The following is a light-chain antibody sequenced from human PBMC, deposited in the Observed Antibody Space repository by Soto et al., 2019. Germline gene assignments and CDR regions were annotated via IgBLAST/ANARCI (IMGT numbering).Light chain of an antibody. Sequence: EIVLTQSPGTLSLSPGEKATLSCRAGQSVSSTYLVWYQQKPGQAPRLLISGASSRATGIPDRFSGTGSGTDFTLTISRLEPEDFAVYFCQQFASSRTFGPGTKVEVK. J-gene: IGKJ1*01. CDR3: QQFASSRT. CDR2: GAS. V-gene: IGKV3-20*01. CDR1: QSVSSTY.